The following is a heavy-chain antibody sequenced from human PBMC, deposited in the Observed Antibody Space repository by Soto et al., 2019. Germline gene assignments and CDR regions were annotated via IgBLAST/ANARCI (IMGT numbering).Heavy chain of an antibody. V-gene: IGHV4-30-2*01. CDR3: ARVYDILTGYLDY. J-gene: IGHJ4*02. CDR2: IYHSGST. D-gene: IGHD3-9*01. Sequence: SETLSLTCAVSGGSISSGGYSWSWIRQPPGKGLEWIGYIYHSGSTYYNPSLKSRVTISVDRSKNQFSLKLSSVTAADTAVYYCARVYDILTGYLDYWGQGTLVTVSS. CDR1: GGSISSGGYS.